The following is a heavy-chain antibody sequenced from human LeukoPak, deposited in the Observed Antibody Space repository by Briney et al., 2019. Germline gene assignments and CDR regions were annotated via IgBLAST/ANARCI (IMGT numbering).Heavy chain of an antibody. CDR1: GGSFSGYY. Sequence: KTSETLSLTCAVYGGSFSGYYWSWIRQPPGKGLERIGEINHSGSTNYNPSLKSRVTISVDTSKNQFSLKLSSVTAADTAVYYCARWIQLWLSAFDIWGQGTMVTVSS. J-gene: IGHJ3*02. V-gene: IGHV4-34*01. D-gene: IGHD5-18*01. CDR2: INHSGST. CDR3: ARWIQLWLSAFDI.